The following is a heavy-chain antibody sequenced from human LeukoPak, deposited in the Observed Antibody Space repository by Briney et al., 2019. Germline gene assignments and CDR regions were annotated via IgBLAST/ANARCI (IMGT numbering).Heavy chain of an antibody. D-gene: IGHD2-2*01. CDR3: ARDQGYCSSTSCYAHYFDF. J-gene: IGHJ4*02. V-gene: IGHV3-21*01. CDR2: IISSSSYI. Sequence: GGSLRLSCAASGFTFSTYSMNWVRQAPGKGLEWVSSIISSSSYIYYADSVKGRFTISRDNAKNSLYLQMNSLRVEDTAVYYCARDQGYCSSTSCYAHYFDFWGQGTVVTVSS. CDR1: GFTFSTYS.